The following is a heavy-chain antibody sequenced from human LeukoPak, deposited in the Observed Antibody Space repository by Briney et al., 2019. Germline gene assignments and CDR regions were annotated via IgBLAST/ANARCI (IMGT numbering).Heavy chain of an antibody. V-gene: IGHV3-23*01. CDR2: IGSSGGGI. D-gene: IGHD7-27*01. Sequence: GGSLRLSCAASGFTFSTYTMYWVRHPPGKRLEWVSIIGSSGGGIHYADSVKGRFTISRDNSKNALYLQMNSLRVEDTAVYYCATDPNWGTHSWGQGVLVTVSS. J-gene: IGHJ4*02. CDR3: ATDPNWGTHS. CDR1: GFTFSTYT.